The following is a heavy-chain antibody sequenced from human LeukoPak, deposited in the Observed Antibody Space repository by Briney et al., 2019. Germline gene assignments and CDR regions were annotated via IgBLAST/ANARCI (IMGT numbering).Heavy chain of an antibody. CDR2: INPSDGGT. CDR1: GYTFTNNY. V-gene: IGHV1-46*01. CDR3: ARDRGITVFGVVMDV. Sequence: ASVKVSGKASGYTFTNNYMHWVRQAPGQGLEWMGIINPSDGGTNYAQKFQGRVTLTRDMSTSTVYMELSSLRSEDTAVYYCARDRGITVFGVVMDVWGKGTTVTVSS. D-gene: IGHD3-3*01. J-gene: IGHJ6*04.